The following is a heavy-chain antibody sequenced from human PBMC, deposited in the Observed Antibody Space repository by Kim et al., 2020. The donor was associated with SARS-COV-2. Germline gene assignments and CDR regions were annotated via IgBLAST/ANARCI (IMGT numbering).Heavy chain of an antibody. J-gene: IGHJ5*02. D-gene: IGHD3-10*01. CDR1: GFTFSNAW. CDR3: TTGVIMVRGVIIPHNWFDP. Sequence: GGSLRLSCAASGFTFSNAWMSWVRQAPGKGLEWVGRIKSKTDGGTTDYAAPVKGRFTILRDDSKNTLYLQMNSLKTEDTAVYYCTTGVIMVRGVIIPHNWFDPWGQGTLVTVSS. V-gene: IGHV3-15*01. CDR2: IKSKTDGGTT.